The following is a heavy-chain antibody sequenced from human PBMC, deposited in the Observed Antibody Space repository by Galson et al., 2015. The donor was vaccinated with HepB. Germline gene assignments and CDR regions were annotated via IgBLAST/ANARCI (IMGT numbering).Heavy chain of an antibody. Sequence: SLRLSCAASGFTFSSYAMHWVRQAPGKGLEWVAVISYDGSNKYYADSVKGRFTISRDNSKNTLYLQMNSLRAEDTAVYYCERVGSYFDYWGQGTLVTVSS. CDR1: GFTFSSYA. CDR3: ERVGSYFDY. V-gene: IGHV3-30-3*01. J-gene: IGHJ4*02. CDR2: ISYDGSNK.